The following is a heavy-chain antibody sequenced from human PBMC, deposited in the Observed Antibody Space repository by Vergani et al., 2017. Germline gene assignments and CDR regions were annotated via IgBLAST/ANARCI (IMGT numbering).Heavy chain of an antibody. CDR1: GFTFSSYA. V-gene: IGHV3-23*01. CDR2: ISGSGGST. J-gene: IGHJ1*01. D-gene: IGHD3-22*01. CDR3: AKIQDGYYDSSGYYYSAVTGYFQD. Sequence: EVQLLESGGGLVQPGGSLRLSCAASGFTFSSYAMSWVRQAPGKGLEWVSAISGSGGSTYYADSVKGRFTISRDNSKNTLYLQMNSLRAEDTAVYYCAKIQDGYYDSSGYYYSAVTGYFQDWSQGTLVTVSS.